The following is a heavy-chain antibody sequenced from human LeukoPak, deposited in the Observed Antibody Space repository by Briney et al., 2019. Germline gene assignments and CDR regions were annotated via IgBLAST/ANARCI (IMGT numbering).Heavy chain of an antibody. CDR2: INHSGST. CDR1: GGSFSGYY. D-gene: IGHD6-19*01. J-gene: IGHJ4*02. CDR3: ASGTIAVAGIFDY. Sequence: SETLSLTCAVYGGSFSGYYWSWIRQPPGKGLEWIGEINHSGSTNYNPSLKSRVTISVDTSKNQFSLKLSSVTAADTAVYYCASGTIAVAGIFDYWGQGILVTVSS. V-gene: IGHV4-34*01.